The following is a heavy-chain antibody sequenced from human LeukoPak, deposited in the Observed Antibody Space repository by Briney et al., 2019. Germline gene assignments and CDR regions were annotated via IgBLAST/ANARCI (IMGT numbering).Heavy chain of an antibody. CDR3: AKDKGYSSSWYTSDY. Sequence: PGGSLRLSCAAPGFTFSSYGMHWVRQAPGKGLEWVAFIRYDGSNKYYADSVKGRFTISRDNSKNTLYLQMNSLRAEDTAVYYCAKDKGYSSSWYTSDYWGQGTLVTVSS. V-gene: IGHV3-30*02. D-gene: IGHD6-13*01. CDR1: GFTFSSYG. CDR2: IRYDGSNK. J-gene: IGHJ4*02.